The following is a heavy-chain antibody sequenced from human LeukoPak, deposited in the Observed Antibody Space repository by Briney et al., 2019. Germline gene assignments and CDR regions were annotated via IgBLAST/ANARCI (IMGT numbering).Heavy chain of an antibody. CDR3: ARPYGGRSFDY. Sequence: PGGSLRLSCAASGFTFSSNGMHWVRQAPGKGLEWVAVISYDGSNKHYADSVKGRFTISRDNAKNTLYLQMNSLRAEDTAVYYCARPYGGRSFDYWGQGALVTVSS. CDR1: GFTFSSNG. D-gene: IGHD3-16*01. J-gene: IGHJ4*02. CDR2: ISYDGSNK. V-gene: IGHV3-30*03.